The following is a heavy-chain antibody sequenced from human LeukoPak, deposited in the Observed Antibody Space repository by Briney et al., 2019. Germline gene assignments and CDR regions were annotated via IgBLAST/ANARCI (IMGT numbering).Heavy chain of an antibody. CDR1: GFTFSNYW. Sequence: GGSLRLSCATSGFTFSNYWMSWVRQAPGEGLEWVANINQGGNGKYYLDSVKGRFSISRDNAKNSLFLRMDSLRADDTAVYYCARDRRSSAGSDFWGQGTRVTVS. V-gene: IGHV3-7*01. D-gene: IGHD6-13*01. CDR2: INQGGNGK. CDR3: ARDRRSSAGSDF. J-gene: IGHJ4*02.